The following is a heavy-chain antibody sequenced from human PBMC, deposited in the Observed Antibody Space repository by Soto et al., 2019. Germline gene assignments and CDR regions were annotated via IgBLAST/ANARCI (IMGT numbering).Heavy chain of an antibody. CDR2: IYWDDDK. CDR3: AHMRAAKFAY. J-gene: IGHJ4*02. Sequence: QITLKESGPTLVKPTQPLTLTCNVSGVSLSTSGVGVGWIRQPPGKALEWLALIYWDDDKRSSPSLKSRLTTTKDTPKNRVVLTMTHMAPVDTATYYCAHMRAAKFAYWGQGTLVTVSS. V-gene: IGHV2-5*02. D-gene: IGHD2-15*01. CDR1: GVSLSTSGVG.